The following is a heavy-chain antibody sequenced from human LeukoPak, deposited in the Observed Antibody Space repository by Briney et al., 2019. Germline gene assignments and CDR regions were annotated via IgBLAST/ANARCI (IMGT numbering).Heavy chain of an antibody. CDR3: ARDRVYCGSTSCNAYYFDY. J-gene: IGHJ4*02. V-gene: IGHV3-30*03. Sequence: GRSLRLSCAASGFTFSTYDMHWDRQAPDKGLEWVAVISYDGSNEYYADSVKGRFTISRDNAKNTMYLQMNSLRAEDTAVYYCARDRVYCGSTSCNAYYFDYWGQGTLVTVSS. D-gene: IGHD2-2*01. CDR1: GFTFSTYD. CDR2: ISYDGSNE.